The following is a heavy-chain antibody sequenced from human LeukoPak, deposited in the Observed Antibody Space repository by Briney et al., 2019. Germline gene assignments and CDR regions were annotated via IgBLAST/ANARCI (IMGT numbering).Heavy chain of an antibody. V-gene: IGHV1-8*03. CDR3: ARFGGRAAKDDRLDY. Sequence: ASVKVSCKASGYIFTTYDINWVRQATGQGLEWMAWMNPNTGNTGFAQKFQGTVTVSWNTDISTAYMELSSLRSEDTAVYYCARFGGRAAKDDRLDYWGQGTLVTVSS. D-gene: IGHD3-16*01. CDR2: MNPNTGNT. CDR1: GYIFTTYD. J-gene: IGHJ4*02.